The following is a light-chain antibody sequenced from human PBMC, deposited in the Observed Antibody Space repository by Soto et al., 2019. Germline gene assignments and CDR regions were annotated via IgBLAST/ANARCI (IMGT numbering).Light chain of an antibody. CDR1: QSVRSSN. J-gene: IGKJ2*01. CDR3: QQYGTSPRT. CDR2: AAS. V-gene: IGKV3-20*01. Sequence: EIVLTQTPGILSLSPGERATLSCRASQSVRSSNLAWYQQKPGQAPRLLIYAASSRATGIPDRVSGSGSGTDFTLTINSLEPEDFAVYFCQQYGTSPRTFGQGTQLVIK.